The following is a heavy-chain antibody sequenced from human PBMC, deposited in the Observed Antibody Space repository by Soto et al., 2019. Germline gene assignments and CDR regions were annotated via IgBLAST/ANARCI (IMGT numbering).Heavy chain of an antibody. V-gene: IGHV3-48*02. CDR2: ISSSSSTI. CDR3: FFFTDTSSSVISILSLRDALPISVQ. J-gene: IGHJ1*01. CDR1: GFTFSSYS. Sequence: GGSLRLSCAASGFTFSSYSMNWVRQAPGKGLEWVSYISSSSSTIYYADSVKGRFTISRDNAKNSLYLQMNSLRDEDTAVYYCFFFTDTSSSVISILSLRDALPISVQ. D-gene: IGHD6-6*01.